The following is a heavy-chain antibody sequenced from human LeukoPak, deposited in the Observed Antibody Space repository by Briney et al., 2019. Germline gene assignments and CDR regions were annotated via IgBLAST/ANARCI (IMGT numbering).Heavy chain of an antibody. CDR2: IYTSGST. V-gene: IGHV4-61*02. Sequence: PSETLSLTCTVSGGSISSGSYYWSWIRQPAGKGLEWIGRIYTSGSTNYNPSLKSRVTISVDTSKNQFSLKLSSVTAADTAVYYCARAEGYITLGPWGQGTLVTVYS. J-gene: IGHJ5*02. D-gene: IGHD1-20*01. CDR3: ARAEGYITLGP. CDR1: GGSISSGSYY.